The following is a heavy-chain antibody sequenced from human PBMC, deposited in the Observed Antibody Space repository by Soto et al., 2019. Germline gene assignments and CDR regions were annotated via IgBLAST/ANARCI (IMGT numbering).Heavy chain of an antibody. Sequence: QVQLVQSGAEVKKPGSSVKVSCKASGGTFSSYAISWVRQAPGQGLEWMGEIIPIFGTANYAQKFHGRVTITADEATSTADMELSSLRSEDTAVYYCARDRGPSSGYYPYWFDPWGQGTLVTVSS. CDR1: GGTFSSYA. V-gene: IGHV1-69*12. D-gene: IGHD3-22*01. CDR2: IIPIFGTA. J-gene: IGHJ5*02. CDR3: ARDRGPSSGYYPYWFDP.